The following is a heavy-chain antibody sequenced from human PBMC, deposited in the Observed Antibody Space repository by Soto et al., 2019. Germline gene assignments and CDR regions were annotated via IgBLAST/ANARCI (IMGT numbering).Heavy chain of an antibody. V-gene: IGHV5-51*01. CDR1: GYSFTSYW. D-gene: IGHD3-10*01. J-gene: IGHJ3*02. CDR2: IYPGDSDT. Sequence: PGESLKISCKGSGYSFTSYWIGWVRQMPGKALEWMGIIYPGDSDTRYSPSFQGQVTILADKSISTAYMQWSSLKASDTAMYYCARHYTYGPGSNDAFDIWGQGTMVTVSS. CDR3: ARHYTYGPGSNDAFDI.